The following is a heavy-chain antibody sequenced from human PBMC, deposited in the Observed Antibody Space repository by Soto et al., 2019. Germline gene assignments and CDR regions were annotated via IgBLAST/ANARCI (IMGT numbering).Heavy chain of an antibody. CDR1: GGSISPYY. V-gene: IGHV4-59*01. J-gene: IGHJ6*02. Sequence: SETLSLTCTVSGGSISPYYWGWIRQPPGKGLEWIGYIYYSGNTEYNPSLKSRVTISVDTSKNQFSLKLSSVTAADTAVYYCARDWHYYDSSGYPRVYGMDVWGQGTTVTVSS. D-gene: IGHD3-22*01. CDR3: ARDWHYYDSSGYPRVYGMDV. CDR2: IYYSGNT.